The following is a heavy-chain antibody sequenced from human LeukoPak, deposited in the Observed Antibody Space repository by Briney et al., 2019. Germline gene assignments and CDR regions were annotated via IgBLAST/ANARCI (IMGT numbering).Heavy chain of an antibody. CDR2: IKQDGSEK. Sequence: PGGSLRLSCAASGFTFSSYWMSWVRQAPGKGLEWVANIKQDGSEKYYVDSVKGRFTISRDNAKNSLYLQMNSLRAEDTAVYYCARLEEGYSYGPLTFDPWGQGTLVTVSS. J-gene: IGHJ5*02. V-gene: IGHV3-7*01. CDR1: GFTFSSYW. D-gene: IGHD5-18*01. CDR3: ARLEEGYSYGPLTFDP.